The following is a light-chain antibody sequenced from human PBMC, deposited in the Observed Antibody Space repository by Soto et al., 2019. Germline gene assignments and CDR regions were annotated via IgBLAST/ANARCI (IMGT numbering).Light chain of an antibody. Sequence: QSVLTQPASVSGSPGQSITISCTGTSGDIGVYNYVSWYQQHPGKAPKLMIYDVSNRPSGVSNRFSGSKSGNTASLTISGLQAEDEADYYCSSYTSISTLVFGGGTKLTVL. CDR2: DVS. CDR3: SSYTSISTLV. J-gene: IGLJ2*01. CDR1: SGDIGVYNY. V-gene: IGLV2-14*01.